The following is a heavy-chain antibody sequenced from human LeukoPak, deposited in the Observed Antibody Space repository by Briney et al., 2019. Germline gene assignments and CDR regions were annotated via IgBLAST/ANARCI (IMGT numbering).Heavy chain of an antibody. J-gene: IGHJ3*02. V-gene: IGHV3-7*03. D-gene: IGHD1-20*01. Sequence: GGSLRLSCAASGFTFSSYAMHWVRQAPGKGLEWVANMNQDGSEEYYVDSVKGRFTISRDNAKNSLYLQMSSLNVEDTAVYYCARNNLWAHDIWGQGTMATVSS. CDR3: ARNNLWAHDI. CDR2: MNQDGSEE. CDR1: GFTFSSYA.